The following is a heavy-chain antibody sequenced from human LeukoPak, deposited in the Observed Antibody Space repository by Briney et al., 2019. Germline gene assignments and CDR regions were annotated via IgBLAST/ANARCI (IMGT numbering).Heavy chain of an antibody. Sequence: PGGSLRLSCSASKFSFSDCDMHWVRQAPGKGLQYVSGINSNGGTTYYADSVKGRFTISRDNSKNMLYLQVSSLKTDDTAVYYCVKGRAVAGRFDYWGQGTLVTVSS. CDR1: KFSFSDCD. J-gene: IGHJ4*02. D-gene: IGHD6-19*01. V-gene: IGHV3-64D*06. CDR2: INSNGGTT. CDR3: VKGRAVAGRFDY.